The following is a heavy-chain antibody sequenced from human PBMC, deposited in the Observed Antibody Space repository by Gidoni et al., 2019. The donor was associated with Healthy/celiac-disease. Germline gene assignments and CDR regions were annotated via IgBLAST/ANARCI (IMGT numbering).Heavy chain of an antibody. CDR3: ARIRVYGDGDY. V-gene: IGHV4-34*01. Sequence: QVQLQQWGAGLLKPSETLSLTCAVSGGSFSGYYWSWIRQPPGKGLEWIGEINHSGSTNYNPSLKSRVTISVDTSKNQFSLKLSSVTAADTAVYYCARIRVYGDGDYWGQGTLVTVSS. CDR1: GGSFSGYY. J-gene: IGHJ4*02. CDR2: INHSGST. D-gene: IGHD4-17*01.